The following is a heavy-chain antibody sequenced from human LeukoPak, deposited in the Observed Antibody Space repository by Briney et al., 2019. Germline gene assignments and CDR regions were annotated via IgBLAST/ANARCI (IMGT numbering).Heavy chain of an antibody. CDR1: GYAFTSYG. Sequence: ASVKVSCKASGYAFTSYGISWVRQAPGQGLEWMGWISAYNGNTNYAQKLQGRVTMTTDTSTSTAYMELRSLRSDDTAVYYCARHTVTHGPFDYWGQGTLVTVSS. D-gene: IGHD4-17*01. CDR2: ISAYNGNT. CDR3: ARHTVTHGPFDY. J-gene: IGHJ4*02. V-gene: IGHV1-18*01.